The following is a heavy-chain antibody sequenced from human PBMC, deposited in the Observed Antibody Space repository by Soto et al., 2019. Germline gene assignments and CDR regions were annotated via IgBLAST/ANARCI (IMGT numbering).Heavy chain of an antibody. CDR1: GGSISSSGPY. CDR2: IYYSGTT. CDR3: ARDFWSGYGYFDS. Sequence: QVQLRESGPGLVTPSQTLSLTCTVSGGSISSSGPYWSWIRQPPGKGLEWIGYIYYSGTTYFNPSLASRLTLSVDTSKNQFSLKRNSVTAADTAVYFCARDFWSGYGYFDSWGQGTLVTVSS. J-gene: IGHJ4*02. D-gene: IGHD5-12*01. V-gene: IGHV4-31*03.